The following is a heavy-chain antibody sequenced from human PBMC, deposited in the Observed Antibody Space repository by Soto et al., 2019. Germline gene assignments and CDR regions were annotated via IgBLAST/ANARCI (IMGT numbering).Heavy chain of an antibody. J-gene: IGHJ4*02. CDR3: ASHHSSGWLYFDS. D-gene: IGHD6-19*01. V-gene: IGHV3-11*01. Sequence: PGGSLRLSCAASGFTVSGNDLSWIRQAPGKGLEWVSSIGSSGRAIYYADSVKGRFTISRDNTKDSLYLHMSSLRAEDTAIYYCASHHSSGWLYFDSWGQGTLVTVSS. CDR1: GFTVSGND. CDR2: IGSSGRAI.